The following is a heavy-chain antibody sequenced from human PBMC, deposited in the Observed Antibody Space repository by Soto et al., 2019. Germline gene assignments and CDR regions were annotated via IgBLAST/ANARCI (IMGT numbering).Heavy chain of an antibody. J-gene: IGHJ6*02. Sequence: QVVQSGVEVRRPGSSVKVSCKASGDTFKNCVIXWVRQAPGQGLEWMGGIIPLFGTTDFAQRFQGRLTITTDESTTTAYMELSRLRSEDTATYYCAAELGFGKLSVVWGQGTTVIVSS. V-gene: IGHV1-69*01. CDR3: AAELGFGKLSVV. D-gene: IGHD3-10*01. CDR2: IIPLFGTT. CDR1: GDTFKNCV.